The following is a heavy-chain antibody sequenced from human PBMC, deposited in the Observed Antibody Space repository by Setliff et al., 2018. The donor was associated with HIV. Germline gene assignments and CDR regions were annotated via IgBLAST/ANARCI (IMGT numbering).Heavy chain of an antibody. CDR2: ISYDGSYK. J-gene: IGHJ3*02. CDR3: VRDLTTIVTRKVFDN. V-gene: IGHV3-30*19. D-gene: IGHD4-4*01. Sequence: GGSLRLSCAASGFTFSDYGFHWVRQAPGKGLELVAVISYDGSYKYYADSVKGRFTISRDNSKNTLYVQMNSLRADDTAVYYCVRDLTTIVTRKVFDNWGQGTMVTVS. CDR1: GFTFSDYG.